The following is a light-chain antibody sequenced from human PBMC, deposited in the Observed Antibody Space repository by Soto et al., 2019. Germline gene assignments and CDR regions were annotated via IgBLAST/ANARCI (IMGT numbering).Light chain of an antibody. V-gene: IGLV2-23*02. J-gene: IGLJ1*01. Sequence: QSALTQPASVSGSPGQSITISCTGTSSDVGSYNLVSWYQQDPGKAPKLLTYEVSKRPSGVSNRFSGSKSGNTASLTISGLQAEDEADYYCCSYSARGGDVFGTGTQLTVL. CDR2: EVS. CDR1: SSDVGSYNL. CDR3: CSYSARGGDV.